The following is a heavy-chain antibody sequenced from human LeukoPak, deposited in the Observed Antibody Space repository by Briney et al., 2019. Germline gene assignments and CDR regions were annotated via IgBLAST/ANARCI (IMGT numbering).Heavy chain of an antibody. CDR1: GGTFSSYA. CDR2: IIPIFGTA. V-gene: IGHV1-69*05. Sequence: SVKVSCKASGGTFSSYAISWVRQAPGQGLEWMGGIIPIFGTANYAQKFQGRVTMTRDMSTSTVYMELSSLRSEDTAVYYCARGSQAAALDYWGQGTLVTVSS. J-gene: IGHJ4*02. D-gene: IGHD6-13*01. CDR3: ARGSQAAALDY.